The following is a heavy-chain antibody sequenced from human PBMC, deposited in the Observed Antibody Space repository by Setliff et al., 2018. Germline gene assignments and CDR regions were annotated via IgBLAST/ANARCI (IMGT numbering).Heavy chain of an antibody. V-gene: IGHV4-59*01. J-gene: IGHJ6*02. CDR3: ARDMVRGALGYYYYGMDV. CDR2: IYYSGST. CDR1: GGSISSYY. D-gene: IGHD3-10*01. Sequence: LSLTCTVSGGSISSYYWSWIRQPPGKGLEWIGYIYYSGSTNYNPSLKSRVTISVDASKNQFSLKLSSVTAADTAVYYCARDMVRGALGYYYYGMDVWGQGTTVTVSS.